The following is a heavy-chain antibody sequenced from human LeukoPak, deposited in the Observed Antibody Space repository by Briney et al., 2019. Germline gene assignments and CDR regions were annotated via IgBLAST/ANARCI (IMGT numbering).Heavy chain of an antibody. CDR2: ISGSGGST. V-gene: IGHV3-23*01. D-gene: IGHD3-3*01. Sequence: PGGSLRLSCAASGFTFSSYAKSWVRQAPGKGLEWVSAISGSGGSTYYADSVKGRFTIPRDNSKNTLYLQMNSLRAEDTAVYYCAKVWSGYYYFDYWGQGTLVTVSS. CDR3: AKVWSGYYYFDY. J-gene: IGHJ4*02. CDR1: GFTFSSYA.